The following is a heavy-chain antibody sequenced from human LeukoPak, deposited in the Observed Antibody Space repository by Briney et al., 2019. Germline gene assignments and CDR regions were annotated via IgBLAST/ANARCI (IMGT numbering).Heavy chain of an antibody. D-gene: IGHD3-10*01. V-gene: IGHV1-69*13. J-gene: IGHJ3*02. CDR3: ASRITMVLDAFDI. CDR1: GGTFSSYA. Sequence: SVKVSCKASGGTFSSYAISWVRQAPGQGLEWMGGIIPIFGTANYAQKFQGRVTITADESTSTAYMELSSLRPEDTAVYYCASRITMVLDAFDIWGQGTMVTVSS. CDR2: IIPIFGTA.